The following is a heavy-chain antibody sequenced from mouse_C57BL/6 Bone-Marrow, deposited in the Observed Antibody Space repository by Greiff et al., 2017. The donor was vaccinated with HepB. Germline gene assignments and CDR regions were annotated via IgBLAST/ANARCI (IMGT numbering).Heavy chain of an antibody. Sequence: DVKLVESGGGLVKPGGSLKLSCAASGFTFSSYAMSWVRQTPEKRLEWVATISDGGSYTYYPDNVKGRFTISRDNAKNNLYLQMSHLKSEDTAMYYCARGGPTIVTTWYLDVWGTGTTVTVSS. D-gene: IGHD2-5*01. J-gene: IGHJ1*03. CDR2: ISDGGSYT. V-gene: IGHV5-4*03. CDR1: GFTFSSYA. CDR3: ARGGPTIVTTWYLDV.